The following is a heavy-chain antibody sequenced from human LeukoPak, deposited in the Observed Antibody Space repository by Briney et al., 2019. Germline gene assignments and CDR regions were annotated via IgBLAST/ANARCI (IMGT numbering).Heavy chain of an antibody. V-gene: IGHV4-4*07. CDR2: ISTSGST. D-gene: IGHD3-22*01. CDR3: ARGDDSSGQGY. CDR1: GDSISYYY. J-gene: IGHJ4*02. Sequence: LETLSLTCTVSGDSISYYYWSWIRQPAGKGLEWIGRISTSGSTNYNPSLKSQVTMSVDTSKNQFSLKLSSVTAADTAVYYCARGDDSSGQGYWGQGTLVTVSS.